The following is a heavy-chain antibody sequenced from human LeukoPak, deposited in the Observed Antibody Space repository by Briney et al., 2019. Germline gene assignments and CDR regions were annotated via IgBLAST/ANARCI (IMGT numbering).Heavy chain of an antibody. CDR3: ASSHYYDSSGYYFVY. CDR1: GGTFSSYA. J-gene: IGHJ4*02. V-gene: IGHV1-69*06. D-gene: IGHD3-22*01. CDR2: IIPIFGTA. Sequence: ASVKVSCKASGGTFSSYAISWVRQAPGQGLEWMGGIIPIFGTANYAQKFQGRVTITADKSTSTAYMELSSLRSEDTAVYYCASSHYYDSSGYYFVYWGQGTLVTVSS.